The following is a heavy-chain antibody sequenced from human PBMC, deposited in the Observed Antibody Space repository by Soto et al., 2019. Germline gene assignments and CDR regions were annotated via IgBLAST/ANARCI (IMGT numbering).Heavy chain of an antibody. V-gene: IGHV4-39*01. J-gene: IGHJ5*02. CDR3: ARRKTWTNNWFDP. D-gene: IGHD4-17*01. CDR1: GGSISSSSYY. Sequence: QLQLQESGPGLVKPSETLSLTCTVSGGSISSSSYYWGWIRQPPGKGLEWIGSIYYSGRTYYNPSLKSRVTISVDTSKNQFSLKLSSVTAADTAVYYCARRKTWTNNWFDPWGQGTLVTVSS. CDR2: IYYSGRT.